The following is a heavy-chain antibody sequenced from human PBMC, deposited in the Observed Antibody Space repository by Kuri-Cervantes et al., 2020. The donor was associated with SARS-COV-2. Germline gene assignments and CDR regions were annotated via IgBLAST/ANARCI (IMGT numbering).Heavy chain of an antibody. CDR3: ARKRTTVTTFWFDP. CDR2: IYYSGST. D-gene: IGHD4-17*01. J-gene: IGHJ5*02. V-gene: IGHV4-59*05. CDR1: GGSISSYY. Sequence: SETLSLTCTVSGGSISSYYWSWIRQPPGKGLEWIGSIYYSGSTYYNPSLKSRVTISVDTSKNQFSLKLSSVTAADTAVYYCARKRTTVTTFWFDPWGQGTLVTVSS.